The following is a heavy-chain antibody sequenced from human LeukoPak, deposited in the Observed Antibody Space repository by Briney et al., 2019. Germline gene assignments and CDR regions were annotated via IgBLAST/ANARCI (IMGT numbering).Heavy chain of an antibody. CDR2: ISTNGGST. V-gene: IGHV3-64D*06. CDR3: VRGDRWFDP. J-gene: IGHJ5*02. Sequence: GGSLRLSCSASGFPFSNYAIHWVRQAPGKGLQYFSAISTNGGSTYYADSMKGRFTISRDNSKYTLYLQMSSLRAEDTAVYYCVRGDRWFDPWGQGTLVTVSS. CDR1: GFPFSNYA. D-gene: IGHD2-21*01.